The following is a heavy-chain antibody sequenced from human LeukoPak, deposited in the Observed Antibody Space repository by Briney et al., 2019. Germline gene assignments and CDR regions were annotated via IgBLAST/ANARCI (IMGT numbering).Heavy chain of an antibody. CDR3: ATGEGITIFGVVTREDY. CDR2: IWYDGSNK. D-gene: IGHD3-3*01. V-gene: IGHV3-30*02. CDR1: GFTFSSYG. Sequence: SGGSLRLSCAASGFTFSSYGMHWVRQAPGKGLEWVAVIWYDGSNKYYADSVKGRFTISRDNSKNTLYLQMNSLRAEDTAVYYCATGEGITIFGVVTREDYWGQGTLVTVSS. J-gene: IGHJ4*02.